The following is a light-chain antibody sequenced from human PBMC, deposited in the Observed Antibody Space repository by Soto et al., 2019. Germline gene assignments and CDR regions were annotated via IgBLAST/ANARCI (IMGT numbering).Light chain of an antibody. Sequence: AIQLTQSPSSLSASVGDRVTITCRASQGISSALAWYQQKPGKAPKLLIFDASSLKSGVPSRFSGSGSGTDFTLTISSLQPEDFATYYCQQFNSDPSFGGGTQVEI. V-gene: IGKV1-13*02. CDR1: QGISSA. J-gene: IGKJ4*01. CDR2: DAS. CDR3: QQFNSDPS.